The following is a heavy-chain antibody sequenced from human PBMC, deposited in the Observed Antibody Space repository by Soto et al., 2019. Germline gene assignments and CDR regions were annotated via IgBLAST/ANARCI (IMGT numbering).Heavy chain of an antibody. D-gene: IGHD3-22*01. J-gene: IGHJ5*02. CDR1: GGSISSGGYY. CDR2: IYYSGST. V-gene: IGHV4-31*03. Sequence: SETLSLTCTVSGGSISSGGYYWSWIRQHPGKGLEWIGYIYYSGSTYYNPSLKSRVTISVDTSKNQFSLKLSSVTAADTAVYYCAREVVGDYDSSGYYPPNWFDPWGQGTLVTVSS. CDR3: AREVVGDYDSSGYYPPNWFDP.